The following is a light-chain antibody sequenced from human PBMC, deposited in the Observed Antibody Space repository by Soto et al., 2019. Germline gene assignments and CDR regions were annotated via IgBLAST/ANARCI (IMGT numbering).Light chain of an antibody. V-gene: IGLV2-8*01. J-gene: IGLJ1*01. Sequence: QSVLTQPPSASGSPGQSVTISCTGTSSDVGGYNRVSWYQQHPGKAPKLMIYQVTKRPPGVPGRFSASKSGNTASLTVSGLQAEDEADYYCSSYADDSSYVFGTGTKLTVL. CDR3: SSYADDSSYV. CDR2: QVT. CDR1: SSDVGGYNR.